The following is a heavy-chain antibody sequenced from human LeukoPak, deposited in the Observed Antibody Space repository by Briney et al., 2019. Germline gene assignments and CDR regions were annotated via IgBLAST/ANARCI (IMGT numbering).Heavy chain of an antibody. CDR3: ARNRQWLVHRQGFYY. CDR1: GGSFSGYY. CDR2: INHSGST. V-gene: IGHV4-34*01. Sequence: SETLSLTCAVYGGSFSGYYWSWIRQPPGKGLEWIGEINHSGSTNYNPSLKSRVTISVDTSKNQFSLKLSSVTAADTAVYYWARNRQWLVHRQGFYYWGQGTLVTGSS. J-gene: IGHJ4*02. D-gene: IGHD6-19*01.